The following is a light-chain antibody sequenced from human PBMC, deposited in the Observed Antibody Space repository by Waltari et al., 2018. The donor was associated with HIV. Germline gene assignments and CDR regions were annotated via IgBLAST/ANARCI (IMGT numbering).Light chain of an antibody. CDR1: NIGSKS. CDR2: DDS. CDR3: QVWDSSSDHYV. Sequence: SYVLPQPPSVSVAPGQTARITCGGNNIGSKSVHWYQQRPGQAPVLVVYDDSDRPSGIPKRFSGSKSGNTATLTISRAEAGDEADYYCQVWDSSSDHYVFGTGTKVTV. J-gene: IGLJ1*01. V-gene: IGLV3-21*02.